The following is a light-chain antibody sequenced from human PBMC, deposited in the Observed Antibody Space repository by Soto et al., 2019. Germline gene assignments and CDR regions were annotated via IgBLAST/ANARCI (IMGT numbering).Light chain of an antibody. CDR3: QSYDSSLSGYV. Sequence: QSVLTQPPSVSGAPGQRVTISCTGSSSNIGAGYDVHWYLQLPGSAPKLLIYTNTNRPSGVPDRFSGSRSDTSASLTITGLQPEDEADYYCQSYDSSLSGYVFGIGPKLTVL. CDR1: SSNIGAGYD. J-gene: IGLJ1*01. V-gene: IGLV1-40*01. CDR2: TNT.